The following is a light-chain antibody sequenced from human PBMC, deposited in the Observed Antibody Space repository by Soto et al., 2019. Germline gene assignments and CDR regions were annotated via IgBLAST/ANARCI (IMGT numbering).Light chain of an antibody. CDR3: SSYISSSTLVL. V-gene: IGLV2-14*01. CDR1: SSDVGGYNY. Sequence: QSALTQPASVSGSPGQSITISCTGTSSDVGGYNYVSWYQQHPGKAPKLMIYEVSNRPSGVSNRFSGSKSGNTASLTISWLQAEDEADYYCSSYISSSTLVLFGGGTKLTVL. CDR2: EVS. J-gene: IGLJ2*01.